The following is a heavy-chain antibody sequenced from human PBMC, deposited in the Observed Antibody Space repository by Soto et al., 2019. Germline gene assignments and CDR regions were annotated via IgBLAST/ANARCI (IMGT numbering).Heavy chain of an antibody. V-gene: IGHV1-2*04. CDR2: INPNGGVT. J-gene: IGHJ6*03. CDR3: ARESGGATATLDYYYFYVDV. D-gene: IGHD5-12*01. CDR1: GDSFNDYY. Sequence: QVQLVQSGAEVRKPGASVTVSCRSSGDSFNDYYIHWVRQAPGQGFEWMGWINPNGGVTKYAQKFQGWVSMTRDTSIRIVYMQLSRLRSDDTAVYYCARESGGATATLDYYYFYVDVWGTGTTVTVSS.